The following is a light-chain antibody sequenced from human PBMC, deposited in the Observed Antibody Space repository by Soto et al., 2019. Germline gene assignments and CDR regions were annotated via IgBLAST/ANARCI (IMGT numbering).Light chain of an antibody. Sequence: QSALTQPPSASGSPGQSVTISCTGASRDIGAYNYVSWYQQHPDKAPKLIIFEVSKRPSGVPDRFSGSKSGNTASLTVSGLQAEDEAIYYCSSYGGRNNFVLFGGGTKLTVL. CDR2: EVS. CDR3: SSYGGRNNFVL. V-gene: IGLV2-8*01. CDR1: SRDIGAYNY. J-gene: IGLJ2*01.